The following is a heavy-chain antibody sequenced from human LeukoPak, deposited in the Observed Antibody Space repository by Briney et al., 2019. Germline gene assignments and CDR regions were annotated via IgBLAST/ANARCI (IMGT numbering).Heavy chain of an antibody. CDR1: GVTFSNYW. CDR3: VRDGQELAFDK. D-gene: IGHD1-1*01. J-gene: IGHJ4*01. V-gene: IGHV3-74*01. CDR2: IGTDGAYT. Sequence: GGSLRLSCAASGVTFSNYWMHWVRQTPEKGLVWVPRIGTDGAYTSSADSVKGRFTMSRDNAKNPLSLQMKSLRVEDTAVYYCVRDGQELAFDKWGQGTLVTVSS.